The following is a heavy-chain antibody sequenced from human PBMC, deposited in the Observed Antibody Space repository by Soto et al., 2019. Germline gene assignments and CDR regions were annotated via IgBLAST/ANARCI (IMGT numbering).Heavy chain of an antibody. CDR3: ANDKTPAGPWDSADYFDL. CDR2: ISGYGGST. J-gene: IGHJ4*02. D-gene: IGHD2-2*01. V-gene: IGHV3-23*01. CDR1: GFTFSSYA. Sequence: GGSLRLSCAASGFTFSSYAMDWVRQAPGKGLEWVSAISGYGGSTYYADSVRGRFTFSRDNSKNTLYLQMNSLRVEDTAIYYCANDKTPAGPWDSADYFDLWGQETLVSVSS.